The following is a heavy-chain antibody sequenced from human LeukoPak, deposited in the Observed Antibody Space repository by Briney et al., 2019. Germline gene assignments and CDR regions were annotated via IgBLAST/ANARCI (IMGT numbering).Heavy chain of an antibody. J-gene: IGHJ4*02. D-gene: IGHD1-26*01. V-gene: IGHV3-23*01. CDR3: AKDAVVGATRYFDY. Sequence: GGSLRLSCAASGFTFSNYAMSWVRQAPGKGLEWVSTISGGGGNTYYADSVKGRFTISRDDSKNTLYLQMNSLRAEDTAVYYCAKDAVVGATRYFDYWGQGTLVTVSS. CDR1: GFTFSNYA. CDR2: ISGGGGNT.